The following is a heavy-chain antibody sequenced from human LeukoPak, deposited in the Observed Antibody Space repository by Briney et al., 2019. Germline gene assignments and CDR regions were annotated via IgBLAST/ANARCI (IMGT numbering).Heavy chain of an antibody. Sequence: AASVKVSCKASGGTFSSYAISWVRQAPGQGLEWMGGIIPIFGTANYAQKFQGRVTITADESTSTAYMELSSLRSEDTAVYYCARDRQQLVPGASWFDPWGQGTLVTVSS. CDR1: GGTFSSYA. CDR2: IIPIFGTA. D-gene: IGHD6-13*01. V-gene: IGHV1-69*13. J-gene: IGHJ5*02. CDR3: ARDRQQLVPGASWFDP.